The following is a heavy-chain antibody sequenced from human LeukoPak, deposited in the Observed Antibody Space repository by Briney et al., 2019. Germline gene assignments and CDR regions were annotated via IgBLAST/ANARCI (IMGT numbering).Heavy chain of an antibody. V-gene: IGHV3-23*01. CDR1: GFTFSSYA. J-gene: IGHJ4*02. Sequence: TGGSLRLSCAASGFTFSSYAMSWVRQAPGKGLEWVSAISGSGGSTYYADSVKGRFTISRDNSKNTLYLQMNSLRAEDTAVYYCAKVGNTTYYDFWSGPHESYYFDYWGQGTLVTVSS. D-gene: IGHD3-3*01. CDR2: ISGSGGST. CDR3: AKVGNTTYYDFWSGPHESYYFDY.